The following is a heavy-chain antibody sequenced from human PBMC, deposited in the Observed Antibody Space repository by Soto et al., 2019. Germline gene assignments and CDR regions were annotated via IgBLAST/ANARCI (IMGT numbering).Heavy chain of an antibody. J-gene: IGHJ6*02. CDR2: ISAYNGNT. D-gene: IGHD3-22*01. Sequence: ASVKVSCKASGYTFTSYGISWVRQAPGQGLEWMGWISAYNGNTNYAQKLQGRVTMTTDTSTSTAYMELRSLRSDDTAVYYCARGGYYDSSGYDDYYYYYGMDVWGQGTTVTVSS. V-gene: IGHV1-18*01. CDR3: ARGGYYDSSGYDDYYYYYGMDV. CDR1: GYTFTSYG.